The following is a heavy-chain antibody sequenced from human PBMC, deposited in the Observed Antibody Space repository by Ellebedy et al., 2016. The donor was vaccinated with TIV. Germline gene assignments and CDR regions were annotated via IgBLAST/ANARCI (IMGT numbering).Heavy chain of an antibody. CDR3: AREELGNCSGGSCYPLTNPPDY. CDR1: GFTFSSYA. J-gene: IGHJ4*02. V-gene: IGHV3-30-3*01. CDR2: ISYDGSNK. D-gene: IGHD2-15*01. Sequence: GESLKISCAASGFTFSSYAMHWVRQAPGKGLEWVAVISYDGSNKYYADSVKGRFTISRDNSKNTLYLQMNSLRAEDTAVYYCAREELGNCSGGSCYPLTNPPDYWGQGTLVTVSS.